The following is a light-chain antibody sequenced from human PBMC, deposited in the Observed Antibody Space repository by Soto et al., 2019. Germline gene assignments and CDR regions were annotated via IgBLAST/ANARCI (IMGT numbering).Light chain of an antibody. CDR2: DVG. CDR3: SSYTSSSTLYYV. CDR1: SSDVGGYNY. J-gene: IGLJ1*01. V-gene: IGLV2-14*01. Sequence: QSDLTQPASVSGSPGQSITISCTGTSSDVGGYNYVSWYQQHPGKAPKLMIYDVGNRPSGVSNRFSGSRSGNTASLTISGLQAEDEADYYCSSYTSSSTLYYVFGTGTKVTVL.